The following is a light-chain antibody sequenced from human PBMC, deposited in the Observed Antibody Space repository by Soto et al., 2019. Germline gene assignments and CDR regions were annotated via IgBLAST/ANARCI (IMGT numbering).Light chain of an antibody. CDR3: EQYSQWPPIT. CDR2: GAS. J-gene: IGKJ4*01. V-gene: IGKV3D-15*01. CDR1: QSISSD. Sequence: EIVMTQSPATLSVSPGETVTLSCRASQSISSDLAWYQQKPGQAPRLIIHGASTRATGIPARFSGSGSGTEFTLTITRPQAEDFAGYYCEQYSQWPPITFGGGARIEIK.